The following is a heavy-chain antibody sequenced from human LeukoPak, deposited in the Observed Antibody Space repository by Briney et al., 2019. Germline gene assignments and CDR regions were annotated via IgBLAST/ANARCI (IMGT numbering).Heavy chain of an antibody. CDR1: GGSISSGDYY. D-gene: IGHD1-26*01. Sequence: TTSETLSLTCTVSGGSISSGDYYWSSIRQPPGKGLEWIGYIYYSGSTYYNPSLKSRVTISVDTSKNQFSLKLSSVTAADTAVYYCARQNSGSYYYYYGMDVWGQGTTVTVSS. J-gene: IGHJ6*02. V-gene: IGHV4-30-4*01. CDR2: IYYSGST. CDR3: ARQNSGSYYYYYGMDV.